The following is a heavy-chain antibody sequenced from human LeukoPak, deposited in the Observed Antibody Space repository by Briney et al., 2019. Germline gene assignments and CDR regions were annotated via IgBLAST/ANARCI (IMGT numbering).Heavy chain of an antibody. J-gene: IGHJ4*02. Sequence: SETLSLTCTVSGGSITSYYWSWIRQPPGKGLEWIAYLFYSGSTDYNPSLESRVTISVATSKNQFSLKLRSVTAADTAVYYCVTVAVIRGVTYFDYWGQGTLVTVSS. CDR3: VTVAVIRGVTYFDY. D-gene: IGHD3-10*01. V-gene: IGHV4-59*01. CDR1: GGSITSYY. CDR2: LFYSGST.